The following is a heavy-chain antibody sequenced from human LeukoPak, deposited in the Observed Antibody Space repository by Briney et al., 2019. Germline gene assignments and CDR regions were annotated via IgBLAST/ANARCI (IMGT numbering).Heavy chain of an antibody. CDR2: INSDGSST. V-gene: IGHV3-74*01. J-gene: IGHJ4*02. D-gene: IGHD1-26*01. Sequence: PGGSLRLSCAASVFTFSIYWMHGVRQAPGKGLEHVSRINSDGSSTNYAGSVKGRFTISRDNAKNTVYVQMNSLRAEDTAVYYCARGKGWEQPIDYWGQGTLVTVSS. CDR1: VFTFSIYW. CDR3: ARGKGWEQPIDY.